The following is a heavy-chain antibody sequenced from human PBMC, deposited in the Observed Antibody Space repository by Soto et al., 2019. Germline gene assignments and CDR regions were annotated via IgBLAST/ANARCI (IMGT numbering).Heavy chain of an antibody. CDR2: LYWNDDK. CDR3: VHPRFCSTASCYWWDY. D-gene: IGHD2-2*01. Sequence: QITLKESGPTLVKATQTLTLTCTFSGFSLNSREQGVGWIRQPPGKALEWLALLYWNDDKRYSPSLKSRLSITKDNSKNQVVLTMADMDPLDTGTYYCVHPRFCSTASCYWWDYWGQGTLVTVAS. V-gene: IGHV2-5*04. CDR1: GFSLNSREQG. J-gene: IGHJ4*02.